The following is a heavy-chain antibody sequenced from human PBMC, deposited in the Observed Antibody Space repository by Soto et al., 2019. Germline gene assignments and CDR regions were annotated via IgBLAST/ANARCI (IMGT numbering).Heavy chain of an antibody. CDR1: GGSVTSSSHF. D-gene: IGHD6-25*01. V-gene: IGHV4-39*01. CDR3: AGQTFTIAAASYGRSNWFDP. Sequence: SETLSLTCTVSGGSVTSSSHFWGWVRQPPGKGLEWIGTIYFTGNTYYTPSLKSRLTMSIDTSKNEFSLRLNSVTAADTAVYYCAGQTFTIAAASYGRSNWFDPWGPGTLVTVSS. J-gene: IGHJ5*02. CDR2: IYFTGNT.